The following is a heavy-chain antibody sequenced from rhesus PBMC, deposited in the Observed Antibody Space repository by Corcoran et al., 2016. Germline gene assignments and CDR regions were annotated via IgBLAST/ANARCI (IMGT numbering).Heavy chain of an antibody. V-gene: IGHV1S2*01. J-gene: IGHJ4*01. CDR3: ARSYCTGSGCSDY. CDR2: INPYNGNT. D-gene: IGHD2-21*01. CDR1: GYNSNDHD. Sequence: QVQLGQSGAEGKKPGSSVKVSCKASGYNSNDHDMYWVPQAPRQGLEWMGWINPYNGNTKYAQKFQGRVTMTRDTSTSTAYMELSSLRSEDTAVYYCARSYCTGSGCSDYWGQGVLVTVSS.